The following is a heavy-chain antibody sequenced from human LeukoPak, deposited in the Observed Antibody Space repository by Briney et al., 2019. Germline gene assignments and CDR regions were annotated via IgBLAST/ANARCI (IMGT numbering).Heavy chain of an antibody. CDR2: MNPNSGNT. D-gene: IGHD3-22*01. Sequence: GASVKVSCKASGYTFTSYDINWVRQATGQGLEWMGWMNPNSGNTGYAQKFQGRVTITRNTSISTAYMELSSLRSEDTAVYYCAADRAQRDDGRGFWLRYFVFWGQGTVVTVSS. V-gene: IGHV1-8*03. CDR3: AADRAQRDDGRGFWLRYFVF. CDR1: GYTFTSYD. J-gene: IGHJ4*02.